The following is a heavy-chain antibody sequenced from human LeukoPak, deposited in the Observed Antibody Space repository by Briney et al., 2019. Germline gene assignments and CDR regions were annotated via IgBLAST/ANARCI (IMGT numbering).Heavy chain of an antibody. CDR3: ARKRKFDC. Sequence: SEILSLTCAVYGGSFSGYYWSWIRQPPGKGLEWIGEINHSGSTNYNPSLKSRVTISVDTSKNQFSLKLRSVTAADTAVYYCARKRKFDCWGQGTLVTVSS. CDR2: INHSGST. V-gene: IGHV4-34*01. J-gene: IGHJ4*02. CDR1: GGSFSGYY.